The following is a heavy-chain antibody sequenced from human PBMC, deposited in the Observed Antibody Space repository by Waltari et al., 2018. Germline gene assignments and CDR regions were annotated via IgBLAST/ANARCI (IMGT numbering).Heavy chain of an antibody. CDR2: IYYTGST. D-gene: IGHD2-21*02. CDR3: ARGGGGDWEWFTP. V-gene: IGHV4-59*01. CDR1: GGSISGFY. Sequence: QVQLQESGPSLLKPSETLSLICTVSGGSISGFYWSWVRQPPGKGLDWIGYIYYTGSTNINPSLKSRVTMSVDTSKNQFSLTLSSVSAADTAFYYCARGGGGDWEWFTPWGQGTLVTVSS. J-gene: IGHJ5*02.